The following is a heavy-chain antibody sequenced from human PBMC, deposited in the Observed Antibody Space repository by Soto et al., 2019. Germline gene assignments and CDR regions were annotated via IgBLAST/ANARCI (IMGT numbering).Heavy chain of an antibody. J-gene: IGHJ5*02. D-gene: IGHD1-20*01. Sequence: PSETLSLTCTVCGGSISNDDYYWNWIRQPPWKGLEWVGYISYIGTTYYNPPLESRLTISVDTSKNQFSLKLSSVPAADTAVYYCVREYNRGDWFGHLGQGTLATVSS. CDR3: VREYNRGDWFGH. CDR1: GGSISNDDYY. V-gene: IGHV4-30-4*01. CDR2: ISYIGTT.